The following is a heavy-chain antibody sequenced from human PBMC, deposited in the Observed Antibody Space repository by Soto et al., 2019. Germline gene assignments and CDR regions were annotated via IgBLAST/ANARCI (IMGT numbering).Heavy chain of an antibody. J-gene: IGHJ4*02. D-gene: IGHD2-21*02. CDR1: GYTFTASG. V-gene: IGHV1-18*01. CDR2: INTATGNT. CDR3: ARKECTGDCYLFHY. Sequence: ASVKVSCKASGYTFTASGISWVRQVPGQGLEWMGWINTATGNTKYAQNFQDRVTMTRDTSTNTAYMELTSLASDDSAVFYCARKECTGDCYLFHYWGQGTLVTVSS.